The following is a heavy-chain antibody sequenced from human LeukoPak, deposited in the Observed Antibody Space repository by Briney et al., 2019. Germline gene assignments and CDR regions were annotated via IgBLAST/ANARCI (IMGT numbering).Heavy chain of an antibody. D-gene: IGHD5-18*01. Sequence: SETLSLTCTVSGGSISSYYWSWIRQPPGKGLEWIGYIYTSGSTNYNPSLKSRVAISEDTSKNQFSLKLSSVTAADTAVYYCARRMVDTARNWFDPWGQGTLVTVSS. V-gene: IGHV4-4*09. J-gene: IGHJ5*02. CDR2: IYTSGST. CDR3: ARRMVDTARNWFDP. CDR1: GGSISSYY.